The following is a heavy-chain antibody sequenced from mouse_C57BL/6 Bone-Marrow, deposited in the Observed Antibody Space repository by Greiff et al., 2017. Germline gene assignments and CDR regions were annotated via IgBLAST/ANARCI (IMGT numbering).Heavy chain of an antibody. CDR3: TSDGLDY. Sequence: VQLQQSGAELVRPGASVKLSCTASGFNIKDDYMHWVKQRPEQGLEWIGWIDPGNGDTDYASKFQGKATITADTSSNTAYLRLSSLTSEDTAVYYCTSDGLDYWGQGTTLTVSS. D-gene: IGHD2-3*01. J-gene: IGHJ2*01. CDR1: GFNIKDDY. CDR2: IDPGNGDT. V-gene: IGHV14-4*01.